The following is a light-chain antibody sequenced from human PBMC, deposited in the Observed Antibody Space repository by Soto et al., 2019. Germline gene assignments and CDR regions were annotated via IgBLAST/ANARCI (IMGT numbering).Light chain of an antibody. CDR1: QSVSSY. CDR3: QQRSNWPVT. J-gene: IGKJ5*01. CDR2: DAS. Sequence: EMVLTQSTASLSVPPVERATLCRRASQSVSSYLAWYQQKPGQAPRLLIYDASTRATGIPARFSGSGSGTDFTLTISSLEPEDFAVYYCQQRSNWPVTFGQGTRLEI. V-gene: IGKV3-11*01.